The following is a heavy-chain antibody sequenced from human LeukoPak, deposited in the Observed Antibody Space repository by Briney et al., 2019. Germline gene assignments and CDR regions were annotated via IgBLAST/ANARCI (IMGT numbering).Heavy chain of an antibody. CDR2: IKQDGSER. CDR3: ARGSMHIYHLYTDY. D-gene: IGHD3-16*02. J-gene: IGHJ4*02. CDR1: GFTFSNYW. V-gene: IGHV3-7*01. Sequence: PGGSLRLSFAASGFTFSNYWVSWFRQAPGQGLEWVASIKQDGSERYYVDSVKGRFTISRDNAKNSLFLQLSSLRVEDTAVYYCARGSMHIYHLYTDYWGQGTLVTVSS.